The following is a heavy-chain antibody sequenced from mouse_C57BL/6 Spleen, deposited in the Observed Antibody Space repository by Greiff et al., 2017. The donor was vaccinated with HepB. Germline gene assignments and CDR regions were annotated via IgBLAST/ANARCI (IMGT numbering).Heavy chain of an antibody. V-gene: IGHV1-82*01. CDR3: AREEDYLY. CDR1: GYAFSSSW. CDR2: IYPGDGDT. J-gene: IGHJ2*01. D-gene: IGHD2-4*01. Sequence: VQLQESGPELVKPGASVKISCKASGYAFSSSWMNWVKQRPGKGLEWIGRIYPGDGDTNYNGKFKGKATLTADKSSSTAYMQLSSLTSEDSAVYFCAREEDYLYWGQGTTLTVSS.